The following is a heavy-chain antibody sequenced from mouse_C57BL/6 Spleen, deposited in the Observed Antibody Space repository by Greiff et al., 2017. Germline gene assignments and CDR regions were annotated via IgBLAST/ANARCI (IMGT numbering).Heavy chain of an antibody. J-gene: IGHJ4*01. CDR1: GFTFSDYG. D-gene: IGHD4-1*02. CDR2: ISSGSSTI. CDR3: ASTNLYAMDY. Sequence: EVKLVESGGGLVKPGGSLKLSCAASGFTFSDYGMHWVRQAPEKGLEWVAYISSGSSTIYYADTVKGRFTISRDNAKNTLFLQMTSLRSEDTAMYYCASTNLYAMDYWGQGTSVTVSS. V-gene: IGHV5-17*01.